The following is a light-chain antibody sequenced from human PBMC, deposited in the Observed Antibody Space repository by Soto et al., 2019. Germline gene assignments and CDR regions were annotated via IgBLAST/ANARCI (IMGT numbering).Light chain of an antibody. J-gene: IGKJ1*01. Sequence: VLTQSPATLSSFPGDSVTLSCRASQAVNTRLAWYQHKTGQAPRLLIYLNSNRAAGIPARLSGSGSETDLNLTISEVEPEDFAVYYCHQRQSWPRTCGQGTKVDIK. CDR2: LNS. V-gene: IGKV3-11*01. CDR1: QAVNTR. CDR3: HQRQSWPRT.